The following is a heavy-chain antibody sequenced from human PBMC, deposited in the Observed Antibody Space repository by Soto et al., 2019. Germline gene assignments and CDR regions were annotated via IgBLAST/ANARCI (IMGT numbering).Heavy chain of an antibody. CDR2: IYYSGST. Sequence: SETLSLTCTVSGGSISSYYWSWIRQPPGKGLEWIGYIYYSGSTNYNPSLKSRVTISVDTSKNQFSLKLSSVTAADTAVYYCARQSRIVVVPAAEPDAFDIWGQGTMVTVSS. D-gene: IGHD2-2*01. CDR1: GGSISSYY. J-gene: IGHJ3*02. V-gene: IGHV4-59*01. CDR3: ARQSRIVVVPAAEPDAFDI.